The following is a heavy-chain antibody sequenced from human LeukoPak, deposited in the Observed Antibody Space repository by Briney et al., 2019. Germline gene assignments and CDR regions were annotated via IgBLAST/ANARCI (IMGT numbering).Heavy chain of an antibody. CDR3: AREAYDSSGYYNPYQFDY. V-gene: IGHV3-66*01. Sequence: GGSLRLSCAASGFTVSSNYMSWVRQAPGKGLEWVSVIYSGGSTYYADSVKGRFTISRDNAKNSLYLQMNSLRAEDTAVYYCAREAYDSSGYYNPYQFDYWGQGTLVTVSS. CDR1: GFTVSSNY. D-gene: IGHD3-22*01. J-gene: IGHJ4*02. CDR2: IYSGGST.